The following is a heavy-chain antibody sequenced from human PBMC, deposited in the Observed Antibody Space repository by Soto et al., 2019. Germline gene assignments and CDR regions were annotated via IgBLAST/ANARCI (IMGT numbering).Heavy chain of an antibody. CDR1: GGSIRSPNFS. D-gene: IGHD2-21*02. V-gene: IGHV4-30-4*08. J-gene: IGHJ5*02. Sequence: SETLSLTCTVIGGSIRSPNFSWSWIRQHPGKGPEWIGYIYYNGTTTYNPSLKSRVTISVDTSKNQFSLKLSSVTAADTAVYYCARVDVVVTANLGYFDPWGQGTLVTVSS. CDR3: ARVDVVVTANLGYFDP. CDR2: IYYNGTT.